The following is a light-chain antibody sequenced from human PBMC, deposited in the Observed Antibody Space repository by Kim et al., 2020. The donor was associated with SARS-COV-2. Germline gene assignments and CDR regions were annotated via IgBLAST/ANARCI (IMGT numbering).Light chain of an antibody. CDR3: QQTYTTPPT. V-gene: IGKV1-39*01. Sequence: DIQMTQSPSSLSASVGDRVTITCRASQSITTYLNWYQQKPGKAPNLLIYAASSLQSGVPSRFSGSGSATDFTLTIRSLQPEDFATYYCQQTYTTPPTFGQGTKVDIK. CDR1: QSITTY. J-gene: IGKJ1*01. CDR2: AAS.